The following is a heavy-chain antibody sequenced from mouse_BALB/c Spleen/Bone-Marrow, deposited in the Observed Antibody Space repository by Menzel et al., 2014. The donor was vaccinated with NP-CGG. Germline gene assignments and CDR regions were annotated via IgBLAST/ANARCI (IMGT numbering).Heavy chain of an antibody. CDR2: INPSTGYT. Sequence: VQLQESGAELAEPGASVKMSCKASGYTFTSYWMHWVKQRPGQGLEWIGYINPSTGYTEYNQKFKDKATLTADKSSSTAYMQLSSLTSEDSAVYYCARSNYYGSKDYWGQGTTLTVSS. CDR3: ARSNYYGSKDY. CDR1: GYTFTSYW. V-gene: IGHV1-7*01. J-gene: IGHJ2*01. D-gene: IGHD1-1*01.